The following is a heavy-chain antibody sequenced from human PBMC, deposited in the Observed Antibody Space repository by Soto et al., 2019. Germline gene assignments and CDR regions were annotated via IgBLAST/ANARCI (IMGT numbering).Heavy chain of an antibody. Sequence: ASVKVSCKASGGTFSSYSISWVLQAPGQGLEWMGGIIPIFGTANYAQKFQGRVTITADESTSTAYMELSSLRSEDTAVYYCAREGGYGSGSYYRNDAFDIWGQGTMVTVSS. CDR3: AREGGYGSGSYYRNDAFDI. V-gene: IGHV1-69*13. CDR2: IIPIFGTA. CDR1: GGTFSSYS. J-gene: IGHJ3*02. D-gene: IGHD3-10*01.